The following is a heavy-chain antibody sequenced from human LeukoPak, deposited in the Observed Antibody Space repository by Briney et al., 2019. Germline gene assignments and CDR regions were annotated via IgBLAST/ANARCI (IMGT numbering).Heavy chain of an antibody. Sequence: SETLSLTCTVSGYSISSGYFWGWIRHPPGRGLGGFGIIYHSGSTYYTPSLKSRVTISVDTSKNQFSLKLSSVTAADTAVYYCARGYSYGYTWYYYYMDVWGKGTMVTVSS. CDR3: ARGYSYGYTWYYYYMDV. CDR2: IYHSGST. CDR1: GYSISSGYF. J-gene: IGHJ6*03. V-gene: IGHV4-38-2*02. D-gene: IGHD5-18*01.